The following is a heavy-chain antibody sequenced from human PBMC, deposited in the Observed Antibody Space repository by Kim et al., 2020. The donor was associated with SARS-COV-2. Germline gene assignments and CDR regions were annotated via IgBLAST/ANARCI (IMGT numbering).Heavy chain of an antibody. CDR1: GGSFSGYY. V-gene: IGHV4-34*01. J-gene: IGHJ6*02. CDR2: INHSGST. Sequence: SETLSLTCAVYGGSFSGYYWSWIRQPPGKGLEWIGEINHSGSTNYNPSLKSRVTISVDTSKNQFSLKLSSVTAADTAVYYCAREMIRFLPGIWGQGTTVTVSS. CDR3: AREMIRFLPGI. D-gene: IGHD3-3*01.